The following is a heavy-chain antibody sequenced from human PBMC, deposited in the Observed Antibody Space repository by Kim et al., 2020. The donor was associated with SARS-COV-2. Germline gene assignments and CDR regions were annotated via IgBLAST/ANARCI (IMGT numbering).Heavy chain of an antibody. D-gene: IGHD1-26*01. Sequence: ASVKVSCKASGYTFTTYDINWVRQAPGQGLEWMGWMSPNSGNTGYAQKFQGRVTMTRNTSITTAYMELISLKSEDTATYYCASSYFPWGQGTLVTVSS. V-gene: IGHV1-8*01. CDR3: ASSYFP. CDR1: GYTFTTYD. J-gene: IGHJ5*02. CDR2: MSPNSGNT.